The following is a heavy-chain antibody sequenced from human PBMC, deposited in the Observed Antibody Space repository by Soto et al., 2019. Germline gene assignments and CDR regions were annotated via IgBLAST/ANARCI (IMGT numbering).Heavy chain of an antibody. CDR1: GFDFSKYN. CDR2: ISNTSRTK. Sequence: GGSLRLSCAGSGFDFSKYNMDLVRQAPGKGLEWISYISNTSRTKFYADSVKGRFTISRDNARSSLFLEMNSLRDEDTAIYYCARDGNRGYDMDVWGQGTTVTVSS. D-gene: IGHD1-1*01. CDR3: ARDGNRGYDMDV. J-gene: IGHJ6*02. V-gene: IGHV3-48*02.